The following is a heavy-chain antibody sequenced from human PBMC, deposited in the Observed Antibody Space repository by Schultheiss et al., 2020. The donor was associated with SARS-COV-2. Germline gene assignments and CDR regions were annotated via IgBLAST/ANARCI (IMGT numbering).Heavy chain of an antibody. CDR2: ISSSSSYI. V-gene: IGHV3-21*01. CDR3: ARGHYDFWSGYSYWYFDL. Sequence: GGSLRLSCAASGFDFSSYGMHWVRQAPGKGLEWVSSISSSSSYIYYADSVKGRFTISRDNAKNSLYLQMNSLRAEDTAVYYCARGHYDFWSGYSYWYFDLWGRGTLVTVSS. CDR1: GFDFSSYG. J-gene: IGHJ2*01. D-gene: IGHD3-3*01.